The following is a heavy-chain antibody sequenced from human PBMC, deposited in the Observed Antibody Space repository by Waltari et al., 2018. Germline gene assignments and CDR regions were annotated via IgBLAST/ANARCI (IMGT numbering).Heavy chain of an antibody. CDR3: ASNRDMLT. CDR1: GYTFTAYH. CDR2: INPNTGGT. J-gene: IGHJ3*01. Sequence: QVLLVQSGAAVKQPGASVKVSCRASGYTFTAYHMHWVRQAPGQGLEWMGRINPNTGGTTYAQKFGGRVTMTRDTAISTAYMELHSLTTEDTAVYFCASNRDMLTWGQGIMVIVSS. V-gene: IGHV1-2*06. D-gene: IGHD3-16*01.